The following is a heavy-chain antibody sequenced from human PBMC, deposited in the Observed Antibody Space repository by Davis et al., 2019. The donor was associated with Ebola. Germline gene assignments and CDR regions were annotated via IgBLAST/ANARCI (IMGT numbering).Heavy chain of an antibody. CDR2: INPSGGST. D-gene: IGHD2-15*01. J-gene: IGHJ5*02. CDR3: ARVMRAVVAANANWFDP. Sequence: AASVKVSCKASGYTFTSYYMHWVRQAPGQGLEWMGIINPSGGSTSYAQKLQGRVTMTTDTSTSTAYMELRSLISDDTAVYYCARVMRAVVAANANWFDPWGQGTLVTVSS. CDR1: GYTFTSYY. V-gene: IGHV1-46*01.